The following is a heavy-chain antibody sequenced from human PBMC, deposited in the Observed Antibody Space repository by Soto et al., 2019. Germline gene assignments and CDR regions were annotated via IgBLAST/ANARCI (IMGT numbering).Heavy chain of an antibody. V-gene: IGHV3-23*01. J-gene: IGHJ6*02. CDR2: ISGSGGST. CDR3: AKDVVVESWGYYYYGMDV. Sequence: EVQLLESGGGLVQPGGSLRLSCAASGFTFSSYAMSWVRQAPGKGLEWVSAISGSGGSTYYADSVKGRFTISRDNSKNTLYLQMNSLRAEDTAVYYCAKDVVVESWGYYYYGMDVWGQGTTVTVSS. D-gene: IGHD2-2*01. CDR1: GFTFSSYA.